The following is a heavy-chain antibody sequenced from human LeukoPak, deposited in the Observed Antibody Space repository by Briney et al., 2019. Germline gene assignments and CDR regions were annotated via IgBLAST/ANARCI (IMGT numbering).Heavy chain of an antibody. CDR1: GFTFSSYA. CDR2: ISNSGGST. D-gene: IGHD2-2*02. Sequence: GGSLRLSCAASGFTFSSYAMNWVRQAPGKGLEWVSAISNSGGSTYYADSVKGRFTISRDNSKNTLYLQMNSLGAEDTAVYSCARGYCTSSSCYNDYWGQGTLVTVSS. CDR3: ARGYCTSSSCYNDY. V-gene: IGHV3-23*01. J-gene: IGHJ4*02.